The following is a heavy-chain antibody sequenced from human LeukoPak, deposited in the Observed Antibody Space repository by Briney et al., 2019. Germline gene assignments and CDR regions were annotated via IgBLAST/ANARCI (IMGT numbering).Heavy chain of an antibody. CDR3: ASSRGGGAFDI. CDR1: GYTFTNYG. V-gene: IGHV1-18*01. J-gene: IGHJ3*02. D-gene: IGHD6-13*01. CDR2: ISGYNGNT. Sequence: GASVKVSCKASGYTFTNYGITWVRQAPGQGLEWMGWISGYNGNTNYAQKLQGRVTMTTDTSTSTASMELRSLRSDDTAVYYCASSRGGGAFDIWGQGTMVTVSS.